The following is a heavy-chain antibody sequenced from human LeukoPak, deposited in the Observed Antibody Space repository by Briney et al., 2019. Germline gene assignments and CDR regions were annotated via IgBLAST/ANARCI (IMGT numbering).Heavy chain of an antibody. Sequence: SETLSLTCTVSGGSLSSYYWSWIRQPPGKGLEWIGYIYSTGSANYNPSLKSRVTLSVDTAKNQFSLKLNSVTAADTAVYYCARMGGYSGYATHWGQGTLVTVSS. D-gene: IGHD5-12*01. CDR1: GGSLSSYY. V-gene: IGHV4-59*08. CDR2: IYSTGSA. J-gene: IGHJ4*02. CDR3: ARMGGYSGYATH.